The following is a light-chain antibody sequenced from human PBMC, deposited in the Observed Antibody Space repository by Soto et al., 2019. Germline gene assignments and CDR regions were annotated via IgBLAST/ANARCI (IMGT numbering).Light chain of an antibody. CDR3: QQYNSYST. CDR2: AAS. Sequence: IQLTQSPASLSASVGDRVTITCRASQGISSYLAWYQQKPGKAPKLLIYAASTLQSGVPSRFSGSGSGTEFTLTISSLQPDDFATYYCQQYNSYSTFGQGTKV. J-gene: IGKJ1*01. V-gene: IGKV1-9*01. CDR1: QGISSY.